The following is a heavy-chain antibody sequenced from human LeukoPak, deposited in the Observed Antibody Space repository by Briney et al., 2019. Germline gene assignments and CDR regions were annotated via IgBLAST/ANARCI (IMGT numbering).Heavy chain of an antibody. CDR1: GDSISNSGW. CDR2: IYRGGSA. D-gene: IGHD1-26*01. CDR3: ARVGYNGFGVLDY. V-gene: IGHV4-4*02. Sequence: PSETLSLTCTVSGDSISNSGWWTWVRHSPGKGLEWIGEIYRGGSAKYNPSLKSRVTMSMDKSKNQFSLELNSVTAADTAVYYCARVGYNGFGVLDYWGQGNLVTVSS. J-gene: IGHJ4*02.